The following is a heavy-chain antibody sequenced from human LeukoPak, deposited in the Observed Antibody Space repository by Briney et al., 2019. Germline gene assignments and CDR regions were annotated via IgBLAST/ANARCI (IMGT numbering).Heavy chain of an antibody. CDR1: GYTLTELS. Sequence: ASVKVSCKVSGYTLTELSMHWVRQAPGKGLEWMGGFDPEDGETIYAQKFQGRVTMTEDTSTDTAYMELSSLRSEDTAVYYCARDHVLRYFDWSSAFDIWGQGTMVTVSS. V-gene: IGHV1-24*01. CDR2: FDPEDGET. J-gene: IGHJ3*02. D-gene: IGHD3-9*01. CDR3: ARDHVLRYFDWSSAFDI.